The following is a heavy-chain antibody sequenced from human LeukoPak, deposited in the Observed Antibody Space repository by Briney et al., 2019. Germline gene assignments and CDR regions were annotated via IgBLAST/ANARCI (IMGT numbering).Heavy chain of an antibody. CDR2: ISSSGSTI. J-gene: IGHJ4*02. CDR1: GFTFSSYQ. CDR3: ARDYGGSSPFDY. D-gene: IGHD4-23*01. Sequence: GGSLRLSCAASGFTFSSYQMHWVRLAPGKGLEWVSYISSSGSTIYYADSVKGRFTISRDNAKNSLYLQMNSLRAEDTAVYYCARDYGGSSPFDYWGQGTLATVSS. V-gene: IGHV3-48*03.